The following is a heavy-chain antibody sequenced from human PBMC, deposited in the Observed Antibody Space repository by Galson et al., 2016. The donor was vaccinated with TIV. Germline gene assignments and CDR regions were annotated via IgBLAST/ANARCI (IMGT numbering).Heavy chain of an antibody. CDR3: AKDHVVVVGVPEV. CDR2: IHYDGTKD. CDR1: GFTFSAYG. D-gene: IGHD2-21*01. J-gene: IGHJ1*01. Sequence: SLRLSCAASGFTFSAYGMHWVRQTPGKGLEWMTFIHYDGTKDYYTDSVKGRFTISRDNSKSVVYLRMNSLRPEDTAVYYCAKDHVVVVGVPEVWGQGTLVIVSS. V-gene: IGHV3-30*02.